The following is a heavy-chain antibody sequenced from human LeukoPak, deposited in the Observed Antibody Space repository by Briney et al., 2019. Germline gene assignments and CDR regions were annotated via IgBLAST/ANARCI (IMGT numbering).Heavy chain of an antibody. CDR3: TTRGGESSPLRY. Sequence: ASVKVSCKASGYTFTSYGISWVRQAPGQGLEWMGRINPSSGVTHYAQKFQDSVTLTRDTSISTAYLEVNTLRSDDTAVYYCTTRGGESSPLRYWGQGTLVTVSS. V-gene: IGHV1-2*06. CDR2: INPSSGVT. D-gene: IGHD3-10*01. CDR1: GYTFTSYG. J-gene: IGHJ4*02.